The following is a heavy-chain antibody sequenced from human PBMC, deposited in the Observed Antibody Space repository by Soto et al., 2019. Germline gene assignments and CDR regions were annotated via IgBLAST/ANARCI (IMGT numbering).Heavy chain of an antibody. J-gene: IGHJ6*02. CDR3: ARMVQYSYGYEDYYGMDV. D-gene: IGHD5-18*01. CDR2: IYHSGST. Sequence: PSETLSLTCAVSGGSISSSNWWSWVRQPPGKGLEWIGEIYHSGSTNYNPSLKSRVTISVDKSKNQFSLKLSSVTAADTAVYYCARMVQYSYGYEDYYGMDVWGQGXTVTVSS. V-gene: IGHV4-4*02. CDR1: GGSISSSNW.